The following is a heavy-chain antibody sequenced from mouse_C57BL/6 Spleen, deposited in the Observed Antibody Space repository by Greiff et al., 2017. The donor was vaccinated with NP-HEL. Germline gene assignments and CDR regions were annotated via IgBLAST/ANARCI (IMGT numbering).Heavy chain of an antibody. CDR3: ARWGYTLDV. V-gene: IGHV7-3*01. CDR1: GFTFTDYY. CDR2: IRNKANGYTT. Sequence: EVKVVESGGGLVQPGGSLSLSCAASGFTFTDYYMSWVRQPPGKALEWLGFIRNKANGYTTEYSASVKGRFTISRDNSQSILYLQMNALRAEDSATYYCARWGYTLDVWGTGTTVTVSS. J-gene: IGHJ1*03. D-gene: IGHD3-1*01.